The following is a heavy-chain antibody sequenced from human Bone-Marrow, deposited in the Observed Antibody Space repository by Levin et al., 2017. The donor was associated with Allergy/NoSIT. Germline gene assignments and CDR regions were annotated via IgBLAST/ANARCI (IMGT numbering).Heavy chain of an antibody. CDR3: ARDLDSSGFSSAVAFDY. D-gene: IGHD3-22*01. CDR1: GFSFSDYY. J-gene: IGHJ4*02. CDR2: ISSSGSTT. V-gene: IGHV3-11*01. Sequence: PGGSLRLSCECSGFSFSDYYMSWIRQAPGKGLEWVSYISSSGSTTYFADSVKGRFAISRDNAKNSVDLQMNSLRAEDTAVYYCARDLDSSGFSSAVAFDYWGRGTLVTVSS.